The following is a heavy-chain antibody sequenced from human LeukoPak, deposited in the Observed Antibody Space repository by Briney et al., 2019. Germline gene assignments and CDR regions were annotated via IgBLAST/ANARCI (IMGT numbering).Heavy chain of an antibody. CDR3: AKGKINHEGAFDI. J-gene: IGHJ3*02. CDR2: ISGSGGST. Sequence: GGSLRLSCAASGFTFSSYAMSWVRQAPGKGLEWVSAISGSGGSTYYADSVKGRFTISRDNSKKMLYLQMNSLRGDDTAVYFCAKGKINHEGAFDIWGQGTLVTVSS. CDR1: GFTFSSYA. V-gene: IGHV3-23*01.